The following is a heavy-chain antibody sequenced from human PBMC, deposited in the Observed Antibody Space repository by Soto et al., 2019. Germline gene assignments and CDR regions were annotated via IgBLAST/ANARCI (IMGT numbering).Heavy chain of an antibody. CDR1: GVSIDSGYW. D-gene: IGHD3-16*02. CDR2: IYHTGTT. J-gene: IGHJ4*02. Sequence: QVQLQESGPGLVKPSGTLSLTCAVSGVSIDSGYWWTWVRQPPGRGLEWIGEIYHTGTTNYNPSLKSRVTISIDRSKTQFSLKLNSVTAADTAVYYCAGWGGLSFPRLYWGQGTLVTVSS. CDR3: AGWGGLSFPRLY. V-gene: IGHV4-4*02.